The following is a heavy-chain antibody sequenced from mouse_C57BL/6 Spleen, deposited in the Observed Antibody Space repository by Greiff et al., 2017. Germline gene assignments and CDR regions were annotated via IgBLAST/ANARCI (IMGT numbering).Heavy chain of an antibody. D-gene: IGHD1-1*01. CDR3: TTLPITTVVAPRDY. CDR2: IDPENGDT. J-gene: IGHJ4*01. CDR1: GFNIKDDY. Sequence: VQLQQSGAELVRPGASVKLSCTASGFNIKDDYMHWVKQRPEQGLEWIGWIDPENGDTEYASKFQGKATITADPSSNAAYLQLSSLTSEDTAVYYCTTLPITTVVAPRDYWGQGTSVTVSS. V-gene: IGHV14-4*01.